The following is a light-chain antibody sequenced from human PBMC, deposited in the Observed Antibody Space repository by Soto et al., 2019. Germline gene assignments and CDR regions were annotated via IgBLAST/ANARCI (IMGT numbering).Light chain of an antibody. CDR2: ADN. Sequence: QSALTQPPSASGTPGQRVSISCSGSSSKIGSNSVQWHQQLPGTAPNLLIYADNQRPSGVPDRFSGSKSGTSASLAITGLQSGDEADYYCAAWDDSLNGFVFGTGTKVTVL. V-gene: IGLV1-44*01. CDR1: SSKIGSNS. CDR3: AAWDDSLNGFV. J-gene: IGLJ1*01.